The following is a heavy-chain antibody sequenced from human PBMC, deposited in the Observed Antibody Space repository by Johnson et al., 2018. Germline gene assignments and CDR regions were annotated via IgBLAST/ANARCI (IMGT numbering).Heavy chain of an antibody. V-gene: IGHV4-59*01. J-gene: IGHJ6*02. CDR3: ARDLTDGMDV. CDR2: IYYSGST. Sequence: QVQLQESGPGLVKXSETXSLXCTVSGGSISSYYWSWIRQPPGKGLEWIGFIYYSGSTNYNPSLNCRVPISLDTSTNQFYPKLSSVTAAATAVYYCARDLTDGMDVWGQGTTVTVSS. CDR1: GGSISSYY. D-gene: IGHD4/OR15-4a*01.